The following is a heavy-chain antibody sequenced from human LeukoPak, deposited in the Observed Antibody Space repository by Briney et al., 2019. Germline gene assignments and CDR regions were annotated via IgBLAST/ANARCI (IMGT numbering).Heavy chain of an antibody. CDR3: ARDPSNTSGWYIFFDY. CDR1: GYTLLNFL. D-gene: IGHD6-19*01. Sequence: GASVKDSRQGTGYTLLNFLINWVRPAASQGPDGIACINGNNWNPNYGQKFQGRFTVNTDSSTRTPDMELRNLRSDERDVYYCARDPSNTSGWYIFFDYWGQGTLVSVSS. CDR2: INGNNWNP. V-gene: IGHV1-18*01. J-gene: IGHJ4*02.